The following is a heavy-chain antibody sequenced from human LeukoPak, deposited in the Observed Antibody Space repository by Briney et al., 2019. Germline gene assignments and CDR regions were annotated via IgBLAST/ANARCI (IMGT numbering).Heavy chain of an antibody. V-gene: IGHV4-59*01. J-gene: IGHJ4*02. Sequence: SETLSLTCTVSGSSISSYYWSWIRQPPGKGLEWIGYIYYSGSTNYNPSLKSRVTISVDTSKNQFSLKLSSVTAADTAVYYCARERYGGKIDYWGQGTLVTVSS. D-gene: IGHD4-23*01. CDR2: IYYSGST. CDR1: GSSISSYY. CDR3: ARERYGGKIDY.